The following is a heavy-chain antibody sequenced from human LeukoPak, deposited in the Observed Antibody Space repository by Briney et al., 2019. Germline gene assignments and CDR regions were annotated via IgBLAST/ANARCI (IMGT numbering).Heavy chain of an antibody. CDR3: ARDKGLRVYDY. J-gene: IGHJ4*02. CDR1: GGSINSGGYS. V-gene: IGHV4-30-4*07. Sequence: PSQTLSLTCAVSGGSINSGGYSWSWIRQPPGKGLEWVGYISSTGSTYYNLSLKSRLSISSDTSKNQFSLKLSSVTAADTAVYYCARDKGLRVYDYWGQGTLVTVSS. CDR2: ISSTGST. D-gene: IGHD4-17*01.